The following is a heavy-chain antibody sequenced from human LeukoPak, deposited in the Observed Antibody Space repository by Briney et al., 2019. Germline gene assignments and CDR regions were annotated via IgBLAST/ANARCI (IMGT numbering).Heavy chain of an antibody. J-gene: IGHJ4*02. CDR1: GFTFSTYA. V-gene: IGHV3-23*01. D-gene: IGHD6-13*01. CDR2: ISDGGGYT. Sequence: GGSLRLSCAASGFTFSTYAMSWVRQAPGKGLEWVSGISDGGGYTYYADSVKGRFTISRDNAKNTLYLQMNSLKAEDTAIYYCATAYSTTWSFSDYWGQGTLVTVSS. CDR3: ATAYSTTWSFSDY.